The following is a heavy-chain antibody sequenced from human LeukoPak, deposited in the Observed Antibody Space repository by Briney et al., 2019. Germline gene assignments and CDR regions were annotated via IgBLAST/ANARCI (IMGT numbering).Heavy chain of an antibody. J-gene: IGHJ4*02. CDR3: ARRSGIAVAGAFDY. D-gene: IGHD6-19*01. V-gene: IGHV3-53*01. Sequence: GGSLRLSCAASGFTVSDNYMSWVRQAPGKGLEWVSIIYSDGSTYYADSVKGRFTISRDSSKNTLYLQMNSLRAEDTAVYYCARRSGIAVAGAFDYWGQGTLVTVSS. CDR1: GFTVSDNY. CDR2: IYSDGST.